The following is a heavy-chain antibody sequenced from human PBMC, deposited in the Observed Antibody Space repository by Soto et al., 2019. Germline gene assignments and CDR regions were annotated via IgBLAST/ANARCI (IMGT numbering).Heavy chain of an antibody. Sequence: ASVKVSCKASGFSFTGYYIHWLRQAPGQGLEWMGWINAHSGGTEYAQKFQGRVTLTRDTSIATAYLTLTSLTSDDTALYYCAKDLTRQLAYWLDPWGQGTQVTFSS. CDR2: INAHSGGT. D-gene: IGHD6-6*01. CDR3: AKDLTRQLAYWLDP. J-gene: IGHJ5*02. V-gene: IGHV1-2*02. CDR1: GFSFTGYY.